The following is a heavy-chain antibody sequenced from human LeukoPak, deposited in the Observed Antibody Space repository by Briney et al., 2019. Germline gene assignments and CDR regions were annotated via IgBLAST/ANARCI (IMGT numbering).Heavy chain of an antibody. D-gene: IGHD3-10*01. J-gene: IGHJ4*02. V-gene: IGHV3-9*01. CDR2: ISWNSDFL. CDR1: GFTFDASG. Sequence: GGSLRLSCAASGFTFDASGMHWVRQAPGKGLGWVSGISWNSDFLVYADSVKGRFTISRDNAKNSLFLQMNSLTPEDTALYYCARRSGSREFDYWGQGILVTVSS. CDR3: ARRSGSREFDY.